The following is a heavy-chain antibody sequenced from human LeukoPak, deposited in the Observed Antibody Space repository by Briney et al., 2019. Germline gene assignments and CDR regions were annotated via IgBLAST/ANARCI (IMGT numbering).Heavy chain of an antibody. CDR3: ARGGWLLRTD. Sequence: SETLSLTCAVYGGSFSGYYWSWIRQPPGKGLEWIGEINHSGSTNYNPSLKSRVTISVDTPKNQFSLKLSSVTAADTAVYYCARGGWLLRTDWGQGTLVTVSS. D-gene: IGHD3-22*01. V-gene: IGHV4-34*01. J-gene: IGHJ4*02. CDR2: INHSGST. CDR1: GGSFSGYY.